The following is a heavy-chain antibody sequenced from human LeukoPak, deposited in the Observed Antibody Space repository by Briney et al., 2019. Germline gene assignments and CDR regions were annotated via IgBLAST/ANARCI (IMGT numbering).Heavy chain of an antibody. V-gene: IGHV3-66*01. CDR2: IYSGGST. CDR3: ARDLGYDFWSGSDY. Sequence: GGSLRLSCAASGFTVSSNYMRWVRQARGKGLEWVSVIYSGGSTYYADSVKGRFTISRDNSKNTLYLQMNSLRAEDTAVYYCARDLGYDFWSGSDYWGQGTLVTVSS. D-gene: IGHD3-3*01. CDR1: GFTVSSNY. J-gene: IGHJ4*02.